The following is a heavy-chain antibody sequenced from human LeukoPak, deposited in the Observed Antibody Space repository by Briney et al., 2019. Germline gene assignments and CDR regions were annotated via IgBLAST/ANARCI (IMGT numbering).Heavy chain of an antibody. V-gene: IGHV1-2*02. J-gene: IGHJ4*02. CDR3: AREGISGFYYYDSSGYFDY. Sequence: ASVKVSCKASGYTFTGYYMHWVRQAPGQGLEWMGWINPNSGGTNYAQKFQGRVTMTRDTSISTAYMELSRLRSDDTAVYYCAREGISGFYYYDSSGYFDYWGQGTLVTVSS. CDR2: INPNSGGT. D-gene: IGHD3-22*01. CDR1: GYTFTGYY.